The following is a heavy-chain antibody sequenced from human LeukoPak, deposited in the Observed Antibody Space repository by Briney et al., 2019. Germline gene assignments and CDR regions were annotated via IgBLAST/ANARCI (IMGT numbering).Heavy chain of an antibody. V-gene: IGHV3-48*01. J-gene: IGHJ6*02. CDR2: ISSSSSTI. Sequence: PGGSLRLSCAASGFTFSSYSMNWVRQAPGKGLEWVSYISSSSSTIYYADSVKGRFTISRDNAKNSLYLQMNSLRAEDTAVYYCARSYCSSTSCSYGVDVWGQGTTVTVSS. CDR3: ARSYCSSTSCSYGVDV. D-gene: IGHD2-2*01. CDR1: GFTFSSYS.